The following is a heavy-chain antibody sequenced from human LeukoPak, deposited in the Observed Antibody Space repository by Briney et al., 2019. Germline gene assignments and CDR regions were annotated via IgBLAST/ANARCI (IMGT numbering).Heavy chain of an antibody. CDR2: ISWNSGSI. CDR3: AKEGSYRAFDI. D-gene: IGHD1-26*01. CDR1: GFTFDDYA. V-gene: IGHV3-9*03. Sequence: PGGSLRLSCAASGFTFDDYAMHWVRQAPGKGLEWVSGISWNSGSIGYADSVKGRFTISRDDAKNSLYLQMNSLRAEDMALYYCAKEGSYRAFDIWGQGTMVTVSS. J-gene: IGHJ3*02.